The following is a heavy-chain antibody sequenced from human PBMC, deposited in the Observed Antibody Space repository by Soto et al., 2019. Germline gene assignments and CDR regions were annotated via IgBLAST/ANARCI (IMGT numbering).Heavy chain of an antibody. CDR3: GRGDIVVVPAAITGGGMDV. D-gene: IGHD2-2*01. V-gene: IGHV1-8*01. Sequence: QVQLVQSGAEVKKPGASVKVSCKASGYTFTSSDINWVRQATGQGLEWMGWMNPNSGNTGYAQKCQGRVTRTENNSISTAYMELSSLRSKDAAVYYCGRGDIVVVPAAITGGGMDVWRKGTTVTVSS. CDR1: GYTFTSSD. CDR2: MNPNSGNT. J-gene: IGHJ6*03.